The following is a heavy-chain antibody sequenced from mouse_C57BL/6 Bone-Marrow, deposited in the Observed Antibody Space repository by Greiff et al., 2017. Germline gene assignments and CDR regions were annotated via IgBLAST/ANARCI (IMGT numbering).Heavy chain of an antibody. CDR3: AGVYYGYFYFDY. CDR1: GYTFTSYW. J-gene: IGHJ2*01. CDR2: IYPGSGST. V-gene: IGHV1-55*01. D-gene: IGHD2-2*01. Sequence: VQLQQPGAELVKPGASVKMSCKASGYTFTSYWITWVKQRPGKGLEWIGDIYPGSGSTNYNEKFKHKATLTVDTSSSTAYMQLSSLTSEDSAVYYGAGVYYGYFYFDYWGQGTTLTVSS.